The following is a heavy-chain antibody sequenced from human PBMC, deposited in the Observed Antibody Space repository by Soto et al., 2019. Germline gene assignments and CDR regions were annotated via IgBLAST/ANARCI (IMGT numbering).Heavy chain of an antibody. CDR1: GFTFSSYA. CDR3: ARGGGGWYGY. V-gene: IGHV3-30*14. Sequence: QVQLVESGGGVVQPGRSLRLSCAASGFTFSSYAMHWVRQAPGKGLEWVAVISYDGSNKYYADSVKGRFTISRDNSKNPLDLKMNSLRAEDTAVYYCARGGGGWYGYWGQGTLVTVSS. J-gene: IGHJ4*02. D-gene: IGHD6-19*01. CDR2: ISYDGSNK.